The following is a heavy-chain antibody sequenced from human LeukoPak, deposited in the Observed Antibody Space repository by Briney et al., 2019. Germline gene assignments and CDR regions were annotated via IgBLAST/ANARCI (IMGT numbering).Heavy chain of an antibody. D-gene: IGHD3-3*01. CDR3: ARQGGITIFGVVIPHAFDI. V-gene: IGHV5-51*01. CDR2: IYPDDSDT. J-gene: IGHJ3*02. CDR1: GYSFTSYW. Sequence: GESLKISCKGSGYSFTSYWIGWVRQMPGKGLEWMGIIYPDDSDTRYSPSFQGQVTISADKSISTAYLQWSSLKASDTAMYYCARQGGITIFGVVIPHAFDIWGQGTMVTVSS.